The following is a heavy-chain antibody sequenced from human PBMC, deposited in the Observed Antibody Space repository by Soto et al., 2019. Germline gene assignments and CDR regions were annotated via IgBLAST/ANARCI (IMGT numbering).Heavy chain of an antibody. V-gene: IGHV2-5*02. J-gene: IGHJ5*02. CDR2: IYWDGDK. Sequence: QINLIESGPTLVKPTQTLTLTCTFSGFSLSTSGAAVGWVRQPPGRALEWLVLIYWDGDKRYNASLGNRLTITKDSSMTQVVLTLTNVAPADTATYYCAHRATMTIFGLIIDNGIWFDPWGQGTRVIVSS. CDR1: GFSLSTSGAA. D-gene: IGHD3-3*01. CDR3: AHRATMTIFGLIIDNGIWFDP.